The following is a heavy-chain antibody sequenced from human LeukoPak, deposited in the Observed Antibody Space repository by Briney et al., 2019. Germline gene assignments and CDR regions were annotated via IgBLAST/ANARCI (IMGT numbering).Heavy chain of an antibody. V-gene: IGHV4-39*01. J-gene: IGHJ5*02. D-gene: IGHD6-13*01. Sequence: PSETLSLTCTVSGGSISSSSYYWGWIRQPPGKGLEWIGSIYYSGSTYYNPSLKSRVTISVDTSKNQFSLKLSSVTAADTAVYYCARHLXXXSSXYFVKDNWFDPWGQGTLVTVSS. CDR2: IYYSGST. CDR1: GGSISSSSYY. CDR3: ARHLXXXSSXYFVKDNWFDP.